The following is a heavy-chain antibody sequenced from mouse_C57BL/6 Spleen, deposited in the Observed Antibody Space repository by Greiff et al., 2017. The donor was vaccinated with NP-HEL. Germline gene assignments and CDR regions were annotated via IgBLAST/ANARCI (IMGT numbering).Heavy chain of an antibody. D-gene: IGHD1-1*01. CDR2: ISGGGGNT. J-gene: IGHJ1*03. Sequence: EVQRVESGGGLVKPGGSLKLSCAASGFTFSSYTMSWVRQTPEKRLEWVATISGGGGNTYYPDSVKGRFTISRDNAKNTLYLQMSSLRSEDTALYYCARAITTVVAKGWYFDVWGTGTTVTVSS. CDR1: GFTFSSYT. CDR3: ARAITTVVAKGWYFDV. V-gene: IGHV5-9*01.